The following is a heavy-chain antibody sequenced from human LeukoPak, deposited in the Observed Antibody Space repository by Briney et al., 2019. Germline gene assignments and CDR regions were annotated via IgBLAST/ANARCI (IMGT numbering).Heavy chain of an antibody. V-gene: IGHV3-23*01. Sequence: GGSLRLSCAASGFTFSNYAMTWVRQSPGKGLEWVSVIGSGGDTYYSDSVQGRFSISRDNSRNTLYLQMNSLRAEDTAVYYCAKDAAGPEYWGQGTLVTVSS. CDR2: IGSGGDT. D-gene: IGHD6-13*01. CDR3: AKDAAGPEY. J-gene: IGHJ4*02. CDR1: GFTFSNYA.